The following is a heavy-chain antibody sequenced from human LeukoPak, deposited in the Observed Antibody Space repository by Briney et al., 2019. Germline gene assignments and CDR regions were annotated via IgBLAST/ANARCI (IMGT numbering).Heavy chain of an antibody. J-gene: IGHJ4*02. CDR1: GFTFSSYS. V-gene: IGHV3-21*01. CDR3: AREGGGYSYGLYY. D-gene: IGHD5-18*01. Sequence: PGGSLRLSCAASGFTFSSYSMNWVRQAPGKGLEWVSSISSSSSYIYYADSVKGRFTISRDNAKNSLYLQMNSLRAEDTAVYYCAREGGGYSYGLYYWGQGTLVTVSS. CDR2: ISSSSSYI.